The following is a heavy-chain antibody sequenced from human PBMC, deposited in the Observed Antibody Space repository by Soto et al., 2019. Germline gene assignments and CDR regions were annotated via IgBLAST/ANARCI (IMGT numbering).Heavy chain of an antibody. CDR2: ISDSSSYI. V-gene: IGHV3-21*03. Sequence: PGGSLRLSCAASGFTFSSYSMNWVRQAPGKGLEWVSSISDSSSYIYYADSLKGRFTISRDNAKNSLYLQVNSLRAEDTAVYYCATNQVTHADHDYWGQGTLVNVSS. CDR3: ATNQVTHADHDY. CDR1: GFTFSSYS. J-gene: IGHJ4*02. D-gene: IGHD2-21*02.